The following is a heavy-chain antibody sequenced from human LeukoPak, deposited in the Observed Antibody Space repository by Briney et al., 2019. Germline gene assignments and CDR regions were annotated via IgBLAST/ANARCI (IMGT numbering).Heavy chain of an antibody. CDR3: ARSTYYYDSSGYYGYYFDY. J-gene: IGHJ4*02. V-gene: IGHV4-59*08. D-gene: IGHD3-22*01. Sequence: SETLSLTCTVSGGSISSYYWSWIRQPPGKGLEWIGYIYYSGSTNYNPSLKSRVTISVDTSKNQFSLKLSSVTAADTAEYYCARSTYYYDSSGYYGYYFDYWGQGTLVTVSS. CDR2: IYYSGST. CDR1: GGSISSYY.